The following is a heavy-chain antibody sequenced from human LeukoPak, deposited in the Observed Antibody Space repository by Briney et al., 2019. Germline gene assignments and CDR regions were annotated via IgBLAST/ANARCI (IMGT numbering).Heavy chain of an antibody. V-gene: IGHV3-48*03. CDR2: ISSSGSTI. D-gene: IGHD3-9*01. J-gene: IGHJ6*03. CDR3: ARDHDWDYMDV. Sequence: GGSLRLSCAASGFTFSSYEMNWVRQAPGKGLERVSYISSSGSTIYYADSVKGRFTISRDNAKNSLSLQMNSLKAEDTAVYYCARDHDWDYMDVWGKGTTVTVSS. CDR1: GFTFSSYE.